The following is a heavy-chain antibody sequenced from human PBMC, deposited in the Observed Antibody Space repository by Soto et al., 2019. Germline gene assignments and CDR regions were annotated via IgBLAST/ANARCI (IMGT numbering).Heavy chain of an antibody. V-gene: IGHV1-18*01. CDR1: GYTFTSYG. D-gene: IGHD4-17*01. CDR3: ARDIYGDYPHWYFDL. CDR2: ISAYNGNT. Sequence: QVQLVQSGAEVKKPGASVKVSCKASGYTFTSYGISWVRQAPGQGLEWMGWISAYNGNTNYAQKLQGRVTMTTDTSTSTAYMELRGLRSDDTAVYYCARDIYGDYPHWYFDLWGRGTLVTVSS. J-gene: IGHJ2*01.